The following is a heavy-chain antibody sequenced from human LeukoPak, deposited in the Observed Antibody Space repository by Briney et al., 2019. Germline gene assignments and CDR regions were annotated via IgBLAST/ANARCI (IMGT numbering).Heavy chain of an antibody. V-gene: IGHV1-2*02. J-gene: IGHJ4*02. CDR1: GYTFTDYY. CDR2: INTHSGGT. D-gene: IGHD6-6*01. Sequence: GASVKVSCKASGYTFTDYYMHWVRQAPGQGLEWMGWINTHSGGTSYAQKFQGRVTMTRDTSISTAHMELSRLRSDDTAVYYCARTRIAAPVDYWDQGTLVTVSS. CDR3: ARTRIAAPVDY.